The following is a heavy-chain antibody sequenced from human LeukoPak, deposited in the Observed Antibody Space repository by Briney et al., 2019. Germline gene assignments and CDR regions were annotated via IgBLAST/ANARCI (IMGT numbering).Heavy chain of an antibody. CDR3: ARDRGGSGPTTVDY. Sequence: GGSLRLSCAASGFTFSPYWMRWVRHVPGKGLVWFSRISSDGSGTIYADSVKGRFTISRDNAKNALYLQMDSLRAEDTAVYYCARDRGGSGPTTVDYWGQGTLVTVSS. V-gene: IGHV3-74*01. CDR2: ISSDGSGT. J-gene: IGHJ4*02. CDR1: GFTFSPYW. D-gene: IGHD6-19*01.